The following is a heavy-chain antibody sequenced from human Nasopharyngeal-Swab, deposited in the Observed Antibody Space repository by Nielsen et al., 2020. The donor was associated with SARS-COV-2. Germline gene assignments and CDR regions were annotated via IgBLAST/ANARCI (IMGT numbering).Heavy chain of an antibody. J-gene: IGHJ6*03. V-gene: IGHV4-34*01. Sequence: SETLSLTCAVYGGSFSGYYWSWIRQPPGKGLEWIGEINHSGSTNYNPSLKSRVTISVDTSKNQFPLKLSSVTAADTAVYYCARKFYYYYYYMDVWGKGTTVTVSS. CDR1: GGSFSGYY. CDR3: ARKFYYYYYYMDV. CDR2: INHSGST.